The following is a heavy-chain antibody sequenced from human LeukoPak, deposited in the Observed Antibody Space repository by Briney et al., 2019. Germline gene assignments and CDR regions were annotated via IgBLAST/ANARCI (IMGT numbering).Heavy chain of an antibody. J-gene: IGHJ4*02. V-gene: IGHV3-48*01. CDR2: ISSSSSTI. CDR1: GFTFSSYS. Sequence: GGSLRLSCAAPGFTFSSYSMNWVRQAPGKGLEWVSYISSSSSTIYYADSVKGRFTISRDNAKNSLYLQMNSLRAEDTAVYYCARVGVDYGDYVAYWGQGTLVTVSS. CDR3: ARVGVDYGDYVAY. D-gene: IGHD4-17*01.